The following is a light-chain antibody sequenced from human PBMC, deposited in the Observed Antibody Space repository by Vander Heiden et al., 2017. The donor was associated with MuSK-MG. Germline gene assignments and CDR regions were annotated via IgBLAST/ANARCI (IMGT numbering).Light chain of an antibody. CDR3: QQYGTSPT. J-gene: IGKJ2*01. CDR1: QSVTSSY. CDR2: GAS. Sequence: EIVLTQSPGTLSLSPGERATLSCRASQSVTSSYLAWYQHKPGQAPRLLIYGASSRATGIPDRFSGSGSGTDFTLTISSLEPEDFAVYYCQQYGTSPTFGQGTKLXIE. V-gene: IGKV3-20*01.